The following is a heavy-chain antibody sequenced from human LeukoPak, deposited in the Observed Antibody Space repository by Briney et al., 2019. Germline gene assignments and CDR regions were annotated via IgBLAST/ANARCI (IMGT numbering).Heavy chain of an antibody. Sequence: ASVKVSCKASGYTFTGYYMHWVRQAPGQGLEWLGRINPKTGGSNYAQNFQGRVTMTSDTATTTAYMELSSLNSDDTAVYYCATLVSGINYWGQGTLVTVSS. J-gene: IGHJ4*02. CDR1: GYTFTGYY. CDR3: ATLVSGINY. V-gene: IGHV1-2*06. CDR2: INPKTGGS. D-gene: IGHD1-20*01.